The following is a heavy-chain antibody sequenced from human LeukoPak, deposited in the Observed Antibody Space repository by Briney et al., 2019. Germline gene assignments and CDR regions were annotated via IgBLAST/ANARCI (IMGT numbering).Heavy chain of an antibody. CDR2: IYYSGST. CDR3: ARGRSHFDY. J-gene: IGHJ4*02. V-gene: IGHV4-59*01. Sequence: SSETLSLTCTVSGGSISSYYWSWIRQPPGKGLEWIGYIYYSGSTNYNPSLKSRVTISVDTSKHQSPLTLSSVPAADTAVYYCARGRSHFDYWGQGTLVTVSS. CDR1: GGSISSYY.